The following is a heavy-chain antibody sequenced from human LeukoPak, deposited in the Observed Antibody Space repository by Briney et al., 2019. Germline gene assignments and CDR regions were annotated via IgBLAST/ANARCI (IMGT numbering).Heavy chain of an antibody. CDR2: ISGSGGST. CDR3: AKDGPGSSWKYYYYYYMDV. D-gene: IGHD6-13*01. J-gene: IGHJ6*03. V-gene: IGHV3-23*01. Sequence: GGSLRLSCAASGFTFSSYAMSWVRQAPGKGLEWVSAISGSGGSTYYADSVKGRFTISRDNSKNTLYLQMNSLRAEDTAVYYCAKDGPGSSWKYYYYYYMDVWGKGTTVTVSS. CDR1: GFTFSSYA.